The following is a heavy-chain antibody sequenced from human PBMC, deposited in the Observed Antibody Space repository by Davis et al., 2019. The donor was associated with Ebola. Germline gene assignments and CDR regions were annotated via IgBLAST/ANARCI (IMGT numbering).Heavy chain of an antibody. V-gene: IGHV1-2*02. Sequence: ASVKVSCKASGGTFSSYAISWVRQAPGQGLEWMGWINPNSGGTNYAQKFQGRVAMTRDTSISTAYMELSRLRSDDTAVYYCARKGWLQWDYYFDYWGQGTLVTVSS. D-gene: IGHD5-24*01. CDR1: GGTFSSYA. CDR3: ARKGWLQWDYYFDY. J-gene: IGHJ4*02. CDR2: INPNSGGT.